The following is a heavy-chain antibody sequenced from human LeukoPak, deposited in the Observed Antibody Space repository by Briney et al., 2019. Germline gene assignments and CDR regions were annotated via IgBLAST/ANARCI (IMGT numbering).Heavy chain of an antibody. V-gene: IGHV3-48*03. CDR2: ISSSGSVI. J-gene: IGHJ3*02. Sequence: QPGGSLRLSCAASGFTFSSYEMNWVRQAPGKGLEWITYISSSGSVIYYADSVKGRFTISRDNAKNLLSLQMNSLRAEDTAIYYCVREARFCRGGPCYSAFDIWGLGTLVTVSS. D-gene: IGHD2-15*01. CDR1: GFTFSSYE. CDR3: VREARFCRGGPCYSAFDI.